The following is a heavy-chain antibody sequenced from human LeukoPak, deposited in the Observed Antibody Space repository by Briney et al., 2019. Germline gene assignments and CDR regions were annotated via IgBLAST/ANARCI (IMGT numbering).Heavy chain of an antibody. V-gene: IGHV1-8*02. CDR1: GYTFTSYG. J-gene: IGHJ4*02. CDR2: MNPNSGNT. Sequence: GASVKVSCKASGYTFTSYGISWVRQAPGQGLEWMGWMNPNSGNTGYAQKFQGRVTMTRNTSITTAYMELDSLTSEDTAIYYCARRWQADDYWGQGTLVTVSS. CDR3: ARRWQADDY.